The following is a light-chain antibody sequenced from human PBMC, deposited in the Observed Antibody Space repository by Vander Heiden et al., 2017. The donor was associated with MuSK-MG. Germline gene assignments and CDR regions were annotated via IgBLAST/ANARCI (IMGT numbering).Light chain of an antibody. Sequence: EVGLTQSPATLSVSPGERATLSCRASQSVGSNLAWYQQRPGQAPRLLIFDASTRPTGIPIRFSGSGSGTEFTLTISSVQSEDFAVYYCQQSNNWPRTFGLGSLLDIK. J-gene: IGKJ5*01. CDR1: QSVGSN. V-gene: IGKV3D-15*01. CDR2: DAS. CDR3: QQSNNWPRT.